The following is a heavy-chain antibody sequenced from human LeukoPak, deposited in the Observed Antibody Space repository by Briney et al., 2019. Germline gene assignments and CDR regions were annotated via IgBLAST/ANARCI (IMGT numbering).Heavy chain of an antibody. CDR1: GGTFSSYA. CDR2: IIPIFGTA. V-gene: IGHV1-69*13. CDR3: AQSGSYPPPFFDY. Sequence: ASVKVSCKASGGTFSSYAISWVRQAPGQGLEWMGGIIPIFGTANYAQKFQGRVTITADESTSTAYMELSSLRSEDTAVYYCAQSGSYPPPFFDYWGQGTLVTVSS. J-gene: IGHJ4*02. D-gene: IGHD1-26*01.